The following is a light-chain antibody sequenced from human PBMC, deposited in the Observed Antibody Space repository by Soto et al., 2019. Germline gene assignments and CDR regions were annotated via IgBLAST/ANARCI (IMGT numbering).Light chain of an antibody. J-gene: IGLJ2*01. V-gene: IGLV4-69*01. CDR2: VNSDGSH. CDR3: QTWGTGVVI. Sequence: QLVLTQSPSASASLGASVKLTCTLSSRQSSYAIAWHQQQPEKGPRYLMKVNSDGSHSKGDGIPDRFSGSSSGAERYLTISSLQSEDEADYYCQTWGTGVVIFGGGTKLTVL. CDR1: SRQSSYA.